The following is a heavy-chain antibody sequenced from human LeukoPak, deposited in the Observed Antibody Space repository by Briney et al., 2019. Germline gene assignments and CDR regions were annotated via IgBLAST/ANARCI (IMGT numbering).Heavy chain of an antibody. D-gene: IGHD3-16*01. CDR2: INSDSSLM. J-gene: IGHJ4*02. CDR1: GFTFSSYS. CDR3: IRDLFDDYSLDY. Sequence: GGSLRLSCAASGFTFSSYSMNWVRQAPGKGLEWVSSINSDSSLMFYAESVKGRFTISRDNARDSLYLQMNSLRAEDTAVYYCIRDLFDDYSLDYWGQGALVTVSS. V-gene: IGHV3-21*01.